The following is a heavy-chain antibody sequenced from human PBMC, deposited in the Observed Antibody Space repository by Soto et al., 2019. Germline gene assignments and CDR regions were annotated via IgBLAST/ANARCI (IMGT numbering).Heavy chain of an antibody. CDR1: GFTFSSYG. CDR2: ISSSSSYI. J-gene: IGHJ4*02. Sequence: GGSLRLSCAASGFTFSSYGMNWVRQAPGKGLEWVSSISSSSSYIYYADSVKGRFTISRDNAKNSLYLQMNSLRAEDTAVYYCARVIAVANFDYWGQRTLVTVSS. CDR3: ARVIAVANFDY. D-gene: IGHD6-19*01. V-gene: IGHV3-21*01.